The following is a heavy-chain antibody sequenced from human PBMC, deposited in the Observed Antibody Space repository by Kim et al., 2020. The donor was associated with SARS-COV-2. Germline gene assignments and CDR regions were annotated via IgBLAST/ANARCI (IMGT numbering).Heavy chain of an antibody. CDR1: GFTFSSYV. Sequence: GGSLRLSCAASGFTFSSYVMSWVRQAPGKGLEWVSASSGSGVSTYYADSVKGRFTISRDNSKNTLYLQVNSLRAEDAAIYYCAKKIKPLYGMDVWGQGTTVTVSS. V-gene: IGHV3-23*01. CDR3: AKKIKPLYGMDV. CDR2: SSGSGVST. J-gene: IGHJ6*02.